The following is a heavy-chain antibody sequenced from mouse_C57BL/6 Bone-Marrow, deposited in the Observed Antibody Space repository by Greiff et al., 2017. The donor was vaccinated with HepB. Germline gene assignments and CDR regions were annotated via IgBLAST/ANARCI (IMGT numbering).Heavy chain of an antibody. D-gene: IGHD1-1*01. J-gene: IGHJ1*03. Sequence: QVQLQQPGAELVKPGASVKMSCKASGYTFTSYWITWVKQRPGQGLEWIGDIYPGSGSTNYNEKFKSKATLTVDTSSSTADMQLSSLTSEDSAVYYCARGSPLIRGPYFDVWGTGTTVTVSS. CDR2: IYPGSGST. V-gene: IGHV1-55*01. CDR1: GYTFTSYW. CDR3: ARGSPLIRGPYFDV.